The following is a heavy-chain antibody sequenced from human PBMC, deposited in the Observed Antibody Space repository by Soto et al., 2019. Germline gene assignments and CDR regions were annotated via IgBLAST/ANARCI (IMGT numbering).Heavy chain of an antibody. J-gene: IGHJ4*02. CDR1: GYTFTSSD. Sequence: QVQLVQSGAEVKKPGASVKVSCKASGYTFTSSDINWVRPATGQGLGWMGWMNPNSGNTGYAQKFQGRVTMTRNTSKSTAHTELSSLRSEDTAVYYGARTLYADNVDYWGQGTLVTVSS. CDR2: MNPNSGNT. D-gene: IGHD4-17*01. V-gene: IGHV1-8*01. CDR3: ARTLYADNVDY.